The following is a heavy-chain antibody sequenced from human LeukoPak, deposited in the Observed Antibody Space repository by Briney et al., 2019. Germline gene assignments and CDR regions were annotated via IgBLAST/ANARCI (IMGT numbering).Heavy chain of an antibody. D-gene: IGHD1-26*01. CDR1: GFTVSSNY. Sequence: PVGSLRLSCAASGFTVSSNYMSWFRQAPGKGLEWFSIIYSGGSTFYADSVKGRFTISRDNSNNTLYLQMNSPRAEDTAVYYCARGGSYLSAFDIWGQGTMVTVSS. J-gene: IGHJ3*02. CDR3: ARGGSYLSAFDI. CDR2: IYSGGST. V-gene: IGHV3-53*01.